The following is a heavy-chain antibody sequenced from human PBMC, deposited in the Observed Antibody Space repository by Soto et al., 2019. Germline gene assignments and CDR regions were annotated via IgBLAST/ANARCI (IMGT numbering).Heavy chain of an antibody. Sequence: QVQLVQSGAEVKKPGSSVKVSCKASGATFSSYTITWVRQAPGQGLEWMGGITPMFGTPNYAQNFRGRGSITADESTSTAYMELYNLRSEDTAMYFCARDGTLYDSRAYYYLYWGQGSLVTVSS. V-gene: IGHV1-69*01. CDR1: GATFSSYT. D-gene: IGHD3-22*01. J-gene: IGHJ4*02. CDR2: ITPMFGTP. CDR3: ARDGTLYDSRAYYYLY.